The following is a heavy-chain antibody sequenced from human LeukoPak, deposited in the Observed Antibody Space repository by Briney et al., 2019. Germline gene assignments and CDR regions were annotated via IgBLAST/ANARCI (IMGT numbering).Heavy chain of an antibody. Sequence: SETLSLTCAVYGGSFSGYYWSWIRQPPGKGLECIGEINHSGSTNYNPSLKSRVTISVDTSKNQFSLKLSSVTAADTAVYYCARGARYSYGLLGRDNWFDPWGQGTLVTVSS. CDR2: INHSGST. V-gene: IGHV4-34*01. CDR3: ARGARYSYGLLGRDNWFDP. CDR1: GGSFSGYY. D-gene: IGHD5-18*01. J-gene: IGHJ5*02.